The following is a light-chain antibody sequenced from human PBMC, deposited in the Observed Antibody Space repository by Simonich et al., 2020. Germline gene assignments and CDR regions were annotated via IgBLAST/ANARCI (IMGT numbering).Light chain of an antibody. J-gene: IGKJ4*01. CDR3: MQALQTPLT. CDR2: LGF. Sequence: DIVMTQSPLSLPVTPGEPASISFRSSQILLHSYGYNYFDWYLQKPWQSPQLLIYLGFNRASCVPDRCRGSGSGTDFTLKISRVEAEDVGVYYCMQALQTPLTFGGGTKVEIK. CDR1: QILLHSYGYNY. V-gene: IGKV2-28*01.